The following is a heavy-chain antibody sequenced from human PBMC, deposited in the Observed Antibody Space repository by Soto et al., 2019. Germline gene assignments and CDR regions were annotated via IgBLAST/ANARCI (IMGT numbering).Heavy chain of an antibody. CDR3: ARGIGWYYGMDV. V-gene: IGHV4-61*01. J-gene: IGHJ6*02. D-gene: IGHD6-19*01. CDR1: GGSVSSGSYY. CDR2: IYYSGST. Sequence: SETLSLTCTVSGGSVSSGSYYWSWIRQPPGKGLEWIGYIYYSGSTNYNPSLKSRDTISVDTSKNQFSLKLSSVTAADTAVYYCARGIGWYYGMDVWGQGTTVTVSS.